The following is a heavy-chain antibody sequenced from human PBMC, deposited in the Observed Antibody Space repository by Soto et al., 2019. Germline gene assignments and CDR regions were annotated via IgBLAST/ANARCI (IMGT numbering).Heavy chain of an antibody. D-gene: IGHD3-16*01. Sequence: QVQLVQSGAEVKKPGASLKVSCKASGYTFTSYAMHWVRRAPGQRLEWMGWINAGNGNTKYSQKFQGRVTITRDASASTAYMELSSLRSEDTAVYYCARGEFLSYDDYWGQGTLVTVSS. CDR3: ARGEFLSYDDY. V-gene: IGHV1-3*01. CDR1: GYTFTSYA. J-gene: IGHJ4*02. CDR2: INAGNGNT.